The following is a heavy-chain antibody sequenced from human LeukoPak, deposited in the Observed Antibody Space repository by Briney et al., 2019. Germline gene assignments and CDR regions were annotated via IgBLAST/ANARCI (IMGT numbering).Heavy chain of an antibody. Sequence: ASVKVSCKASGYTFTSYGISWVRQAPGQGLEWMGWISAYNGNTNYAQKLQGRVTMTTDTSTSTAYMELRSLRSDDTAVYYCAREATLGYCSSTSCPNGFDPWGQGTLVTVSS. CDR3: AREATLGYCSSTSCPNGFDP. D-gene: IGHD2-2*01. CDR2: ISAYNGNT. J-gene: IGHJ5*02. V-gene: IGHV1-18*01. CDR1: GYTFTSYG.